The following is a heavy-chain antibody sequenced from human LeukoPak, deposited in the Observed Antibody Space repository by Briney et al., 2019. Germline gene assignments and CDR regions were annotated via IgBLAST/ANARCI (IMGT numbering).Heavy chain of an antibody. CDR1: GFSFSTNGMR. V-gene: IGHV2-70*04. D-gene: IGHD1-26*01. Sequence: SGPALVKPTQTLTLTCTFSGFSFSTNGMRVTWIRQPPGKALEWLARIDWDDDKFYSTSLKTRLSISKDTSKNQVVLAMTNMDPVDTATYYCARIRVGATYFDYWGQGTLVTVSS. CDR3: ARIRVGATYFDY. CDR2: IDWDDDK. J-gene: IGHJ4*02.